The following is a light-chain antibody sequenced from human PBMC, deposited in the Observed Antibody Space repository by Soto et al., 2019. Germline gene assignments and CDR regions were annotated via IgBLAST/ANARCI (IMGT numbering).Light chain of an antibody. J-gene: IGLJ2*01. Sequence: QPVLTQPPSASGTPGQRVTISCSGSSSNIGSNTVNWYQQLPGTAPKLLTYSNNQRPSGVPDRFSGSKSGTSASLAISGLQSEDEADYYCAAWDDSLKGVVFGGGTKLTVL. CDR3: AAWDDSLKGVV. CDR2: SNN. CDR1: SSNIGSNT. V-gene: IGLV1-44*01.